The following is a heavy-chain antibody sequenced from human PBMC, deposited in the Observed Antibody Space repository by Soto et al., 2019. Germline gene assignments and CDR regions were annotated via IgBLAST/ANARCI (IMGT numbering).Heavy chain of an antibody. CDR3: ARDLFGDGEYCSGGSFPKGAFDI. CDR2: IIPIFGTA. D-gene: IGHD2-15*01. V-gene: IGHV1-69*13. J-gene: IGHJ3*02. Sequence: SVKVSCKASGGTFSSYAISWVRQAPGQGLEWMGGIIPIFGTANYAQKFQGRVTITADESTSTAYMELSSLRSEDTAVYYCARDLFGDGEYCSGGSFPKGAFDIRRERTTFTVSS. CDR1: GGTFSSYA.